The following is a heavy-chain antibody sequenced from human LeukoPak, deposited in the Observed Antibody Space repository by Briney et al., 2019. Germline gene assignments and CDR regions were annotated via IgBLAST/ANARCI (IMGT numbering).Heavy chain of an antibody. J-gene: IGHJ3*02. V-gene: IGHV4-59*11. CDR3: ARLLDNDSSGYPDTFDM. CDR2: IYYSGST. Sequence: SETLSLTCTVSGGSINSHFWSWIRQPPGPGLEWISYIYYSGSTKYNPSLQSRVTISVDTSESNFSLKLTSVTAADTAVYYCARLLDNDSSGYPDTFDMWGQGTVVIVSS. D-gene: IGHD3-22*01. CDR1: GGSINSHF.